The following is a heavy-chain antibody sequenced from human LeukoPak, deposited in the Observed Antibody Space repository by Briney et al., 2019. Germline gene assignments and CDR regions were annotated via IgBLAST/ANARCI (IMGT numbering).Heavy chain of an antibody. CDR3: AGHHPRNTVDF. D-gene: IGHD2/OR15-2a*01. CDR1: GGSLSSSY. CDR2: ISDIGSI. V-gene: IGHV4-59*08. J-gene: IGHJ4*02. Sequence: SETLSLTCTVSGGSLSSSYWSWIRQPPGKGLEWIAYISDIGSINYNPSLKSRVTISLDTSKNQFSLKLSSVTAADTAVYYCAGHHPRNTVDFWGQGALVTVSS.